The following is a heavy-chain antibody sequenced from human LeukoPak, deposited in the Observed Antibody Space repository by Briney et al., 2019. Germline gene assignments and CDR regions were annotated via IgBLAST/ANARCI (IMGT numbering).Heavy chain of an antibody. CDR2: IYYSGST. CDR3: ARDTHFWSGYGMDV. Sequence: SETLSLTCTVSGGSISSYYWSWIRQPPGKGLEWIGYIYYSGSTNYNPSLKSRVTISVDTSKNQFSLKLSSVTAADTAVYYCARDTHFWSGYGMDVWGQGTTVTVSS. D-gene: IGHD3-3*02. J-gene: IGHJ6*02. V-gene: IGHV4-59*12. CDR1: GGSISSYY.